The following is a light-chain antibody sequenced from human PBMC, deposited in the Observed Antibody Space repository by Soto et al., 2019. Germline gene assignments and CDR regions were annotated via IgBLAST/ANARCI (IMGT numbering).Light chain of an antibody. CDR3: QNYNGAPWT. CDR2: AAS. V-gene: IGKV1-27*01. J-gene: IGKJ1*01. Sequence: DIQMTQSPSSLPQFVGDRVTITCRAGQGIGPYLVWYQQKPGTVPRLLIFAASTLQSGVPSRFSGSGSGTDFTLTISSLQPEDVATYYCQNYNGAPWTFGQGTKVEIK. CDR1: QGIGPY.